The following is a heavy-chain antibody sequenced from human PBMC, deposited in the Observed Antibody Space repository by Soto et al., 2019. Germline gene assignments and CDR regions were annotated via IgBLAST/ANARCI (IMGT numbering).Heavy chain of an antibody. V-gene: IGHV1-69*12. J-gene: IGHJ4*02. CDR2: IIPIFGTA. CDR1: GGTFSSYA. D-gene: IGHD5-12*01. Sequence: QVQLVQSGAEVKKPGSSVKVSCKASGGTFSSYAISWVRQAPGQGLEWMGGIIPIFGTANYAQKFQGRVTITADESTSTADMELSSLRSEDTAVYYCARDALEMATIGNFDYWGQGTLVTVSS. CDR3: ARDALEMATIGNFDY.